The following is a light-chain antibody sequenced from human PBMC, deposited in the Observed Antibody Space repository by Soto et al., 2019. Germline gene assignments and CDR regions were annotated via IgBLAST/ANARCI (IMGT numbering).Light chain of an antibody. V-gene: IGKV3-20*01. CDR1: QSVSSNY. J-gene: IGKJ2*01. Sequence: ENVLTQSPGTLSLARGERATLSCRASQSVSSNYLAWYQQKPGQAPRLLIYGASNRATGIPDRFSGSGSGTHFTLTISRLEPEDFALYYCQQYASSPYTFGQGTKLEIK. CDR3: QQYASSPYT. CDR2: GAS.